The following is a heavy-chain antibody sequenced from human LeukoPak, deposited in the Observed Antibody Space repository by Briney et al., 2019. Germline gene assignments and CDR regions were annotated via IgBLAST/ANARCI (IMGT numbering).Heavy chain of an antibody. D-gene: IGHD2-15*01. J-gene: IGHJ6*02. CDR1: GFTLSTYW. Sequence: GGSLRLSCAASGFTLSTYWMSWVRQAPGKGLEWVANIKQDGSEKYYVDSVKGRFTISRDNAKNSLYLQMNSLRAEDTAVYYCARVVVGNGMDVWGQGTTVTVSS. V-gene: IGHV3-7*01. CDR2: IKQDGSEK. CDR3: ARVVVGNGMDV.